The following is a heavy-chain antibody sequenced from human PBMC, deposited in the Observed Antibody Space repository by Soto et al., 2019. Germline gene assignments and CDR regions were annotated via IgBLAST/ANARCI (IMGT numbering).Heavy chain of an antibody. V-gene: IGHV1-69*13. CDR1: GGTFISYS. J-gene: IGHJ4*02. Sequence: VASVKVSCKASGGTFISYSLSWVRQAPGQGLEWMGGIIPIFGTPNYAQKFQGRVTITADESTSTAYMELSSLRSEDTAIYYCARGGYYDVLTGSLPSFVYWRQGTLVSVSS. D-gene: IGHD3-9*01. CDR2: IIPIFGTP. CDR3: ARGGYYDVLTGSLPSFVY.